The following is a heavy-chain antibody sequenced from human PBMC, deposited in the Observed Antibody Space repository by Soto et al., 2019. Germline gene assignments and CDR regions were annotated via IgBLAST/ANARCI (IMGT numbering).Heavy chain of an antibody. D-gene: IGHD2-2*02. Sequence: QVQLVQSGAEVKKPGSSVKVSCKASGGTFSSYAISWVRQAPGQGLVWMGGIIPIFGTANYAQKFQGRVTITADESTSTAYMELSSLRSEDTAVYYCAREKGTDIVVVPAAIVYGMDVWGQGTTVTVSS. CDR1: GGTFSSYA. CDR3: AREKGTDIVVVPAAIVYGMDV. V-gene: IGHV1-69*01. J-gene: IGHJ6*02. CDR2: IIPIFGTA.